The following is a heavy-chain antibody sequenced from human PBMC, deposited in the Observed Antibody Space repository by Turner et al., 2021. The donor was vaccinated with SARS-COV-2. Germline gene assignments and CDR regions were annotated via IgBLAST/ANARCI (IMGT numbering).Heavy chain of an antibody. CDR1: GFTFSSYW. D-gene: IGHD2-15*01. V-gene: IGHV3-74*01. J-gene: IGHJ6*02. CDR3: ASGGSWAYAMDV. Sequence: VQLLESGGGLVQPGGSLRLSCAASGFTFSSYWMHWVRQAPGKGLVWVSRIKSDVSGTTYADSVKGRFTISRDNAKNTLYLRMNSLRADDTAVYYCASGGSWAYAMDVWGQGTTVTVSS. CDR2: IKSDVSGT.